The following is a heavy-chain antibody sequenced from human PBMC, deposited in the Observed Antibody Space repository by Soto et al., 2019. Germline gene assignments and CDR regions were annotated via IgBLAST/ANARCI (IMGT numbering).Heavy chain of an antibody. CDR2: ISAYNGNT. CDR1: GYTFTSYG. D-gene: IGHD3-10*01. Sequence: ASVKVSCKASGYTFTSYGISWVRQAPGQGLEWMGWISAYNGNTNYAQKLQGRVTMTTDTSTSTAYMELRSLRSDDTAVYYCARSGQHRSYYYYYYGMDVWGQGTTVTVSS. J-gene: IGHJ6*02. V-gene: IGHV1-18*01. CDR3: ARSGQHRSYYYYYYGMDV.